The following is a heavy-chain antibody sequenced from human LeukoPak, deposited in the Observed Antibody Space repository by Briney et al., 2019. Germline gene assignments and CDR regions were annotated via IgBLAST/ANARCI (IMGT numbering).Heavy chain of an antibody. CDR3: ARGGSLAAAPHLYYFDY. Sequence: GASVKVSCKASGYTFNNHYMYWVRQAPGRGLEWMGVINPIGGSTTYAQKFQGRVTMTRDTSTSTVYMELSSLRSEDTAVYYCARGGSLAAAPHLYYFDYWGQGSLVTVSS. J-gene: IGHJ4*02. CDR2: INPIGGST. D-gene: IGHD6-19*01. CDR1: GYTFNNHY. V-gene: IGHV1-46*02.